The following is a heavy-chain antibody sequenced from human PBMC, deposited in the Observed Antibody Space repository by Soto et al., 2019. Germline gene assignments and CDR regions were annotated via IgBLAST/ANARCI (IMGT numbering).Heavy chain of an antibody. Sequence: GGSLRLSCAASGFTFSSYSMNWVRQAPGKGLEWVSSISSSSSYIYYADSVKGRFTISRDNAKNSLYLQMNSLRAEDTAVYYCARDTYGSGSYRTVGYWGQGTLVTVSS. CDR2: ISSSSSYI. D-gene: IGHD3-10*01. V-gene: IGHV3-21*01. CDR1: GFTFSSYS. CDR3: ARDTYGSGSYRTVGY. J-gene: IGHJ4*02.